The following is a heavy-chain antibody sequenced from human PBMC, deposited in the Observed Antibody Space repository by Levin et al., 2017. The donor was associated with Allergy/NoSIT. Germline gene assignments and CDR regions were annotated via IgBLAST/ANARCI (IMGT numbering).Heavy chain of an antibody. CDR2: ISGSGGST. CDR1: GFTFSSYA. Sequence: PGGSLRLSCAASGFTFSSYAMSWVRQAPGKGLEWVSAISGSGGSTYYADSVKGRFTISRDNSKNTLYLQMNSLRAEDTAVYYCAKPIAAARGTRCFQHWGQGTLVTVSS. CDR3: AKPIAAARGTRCFQH. D-gene: IGHD6-13*01. J-gene: IGHJ1*01. V-gene: IGHV3-23*01.